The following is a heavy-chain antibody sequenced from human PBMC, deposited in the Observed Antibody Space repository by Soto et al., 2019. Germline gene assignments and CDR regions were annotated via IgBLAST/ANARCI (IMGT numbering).Heavy chain of an antibody. D-gene: IGHD3-10*01. J-gene: IGHJ6*02. CDR2: IYYSGST. Sequence: SETLSLTCTVSGGSISSGGYYWSWIRQHPGKGLEWIGYIYYSGSTYYNPSLKSRVTISVDTSKNQFSLKLSSVTAADTAVYYCARDGITMVRGFYYYYGMDVWGQGTTVT. V-gene: IGHV4-31*03. CDR1: GGSISSGGYY. CDR3: ARDGITMVRGFYYYYGMDV.